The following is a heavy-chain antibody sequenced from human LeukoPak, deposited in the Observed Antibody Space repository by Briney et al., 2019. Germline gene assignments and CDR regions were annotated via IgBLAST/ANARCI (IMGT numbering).Heavy chain of an antibody. CDR3: ARHPYDFWSGYLGAWFDA. J-gene: IGHJ5*02. V-gene: IGHV1-18*01. D-gene: IGHD3-3*01. CDR2: ISAYNYNT. CDR1: GYMFTSYG. Sequence: ASVKVSCKASGYMFTSYGISWVRQAPGQGLEWMGWISAYNYNTNYAQKVQGRVSMTTDTSTSTAYMELRSLTSDDTAVYYCARHPYDFWSGYLGAWFDAWSQGTLVTVS.